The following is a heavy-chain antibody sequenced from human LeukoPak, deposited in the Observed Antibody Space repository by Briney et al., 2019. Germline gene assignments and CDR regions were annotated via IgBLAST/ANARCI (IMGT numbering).Heavy chain of an antibody. Sequence: GASVKVSCKASGYTFTASYMQWARQAPGQGLERMGRINPSNGDTEYEQKFQGRVTMTRDTPISTVYMELSRLTSDDTAVYYCARSWYGMDVWGQGTTVTVSS. CDR2: INPSNGDT. V-gene: IGHV1-2*06. D-gene: IGHD1-14*01. CDR1: GYTFTASY. CDR3: ARSWYGMDV. J-gene: IGHJ6*02.